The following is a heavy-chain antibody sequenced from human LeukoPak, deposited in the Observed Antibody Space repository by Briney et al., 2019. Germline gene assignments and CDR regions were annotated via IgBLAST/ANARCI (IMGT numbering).Heavy chain of an antibody. J-gene: IGHJ4*02. CDR3: ASPQGNDFWSGHFDY. CDR1: GFTFSSYA. Sequence: RTGGSLRLSCAASGFTFSSYAMSWVRQAPGKGLEWVSAISGSGGSTYYADSVKGRFTISRDNSKNTLYLQMNSLRAEDTAVYYCASPQGNDFWSGHFDYWGQGTLVTVSS. CDR2: ISGSGGST. V-gene: IGHV3-23*01. D-gene: IGHD3-3*01.